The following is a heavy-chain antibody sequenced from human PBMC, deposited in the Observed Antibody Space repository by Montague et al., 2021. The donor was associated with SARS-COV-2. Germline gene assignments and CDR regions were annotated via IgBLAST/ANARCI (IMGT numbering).Heavy chain of an antibody. CDR2: INHSGTT. CDR3: ARGLRLCNGGSCYFAWFDP. Sequence: SETLSLTCAVYNESFSGNSFSTYYWSWIRQLPGKGLEWIGEINHSGTTNYNPSLESRFSISVDTSKNQFSLRLISVTAADTAVYYCARGLRLCNGGSCYFAWFDPWGQGTPVTVSS. CDR1: NESFSGNS. D-gene: IGHD2-15*01. J-gene: IGHJ5*02. V-gene: IGHV4-34*01.